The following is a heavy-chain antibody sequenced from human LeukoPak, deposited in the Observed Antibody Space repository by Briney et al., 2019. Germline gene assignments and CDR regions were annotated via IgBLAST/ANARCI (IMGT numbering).Heavy chain of an antibody. CDR3: ARDGPFSGSDNWFDP. J-gene: IGHJ5*02. V-gene: IGHV4-38-2*02. Sequence: SETLSLTCTVSGYSISSGYYWGWIRQPPGKGLEWIGSIYHSGSTYYNPSLKSRVTISVDTSKNQFSLKLSSVTAADTAVYYCARDGPFSGSDNWFDPWGQGTLVTVSS. CDR1: GYSISSGYY. D-gene: IGHD5-12*01. CDR2: IYHSGST.